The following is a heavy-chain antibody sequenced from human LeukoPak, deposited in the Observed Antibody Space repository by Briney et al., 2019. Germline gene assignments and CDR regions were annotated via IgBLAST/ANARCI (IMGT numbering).Heavy chain of an antibody. D-gene: IGHD5/OR15-5a*01. J-gene: IGHJ4*02. V-gene: IGHV3-30-3*01. CDR1: GFTFSSYA. Sequence: GGSLRLSCAASGFTFSSYAMHWVRQAPGKGLEWVAVISYDGSNKYYADSVKGRFTISRDNSKNTLYLQMNSLRAEDTAVYYCARAPAIYASLSFDYWGQGALVTVSS. CDR3: ARAPAIYASLSFDY. CDR2: ISYDGSNK.